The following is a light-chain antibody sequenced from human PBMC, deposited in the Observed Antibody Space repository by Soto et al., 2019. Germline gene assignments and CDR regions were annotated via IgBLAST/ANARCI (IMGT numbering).Light chain of an antibody. V-gene: IGLV1-40*01. CDR1: SSNIGAGYD. J-gene: IGLJ1*01. CDR3: QSYDSSLSGYV. Sequence: QSVLTQPPSVSGAPGQRVTISYTGSSSNIGAGYDVHWYQQLPGTAPKLLIYGHNIRPSGVPDRFSGSKSGTSASLAITGLQAEDEADYYCQSYDSSLSGYVFGTGTKLTVL. CDR2: GHN.